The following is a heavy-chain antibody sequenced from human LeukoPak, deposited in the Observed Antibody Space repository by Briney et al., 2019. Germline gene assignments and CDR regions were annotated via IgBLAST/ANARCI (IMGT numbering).Heavy chain of an antibody. V-gene: IGHV1-8*01. CDR1: XYXXTXYD. Sequence: ASVXVSCXAXXYXXTXYDIXXVRQATGQGLEWMGWMNPNSGNTGYAQKFQGRVTMTRNTSISTAYMELSSLRSEDTAVYYCARVRSSSWYYYYYGMDVWGQGTTVTVSS. D-gene: IGHD6-13*01. CDR2: MNPNSGNT. J-gene: IGHJ6*02. CDR3: ARVRSSSWYYYYYGMDV.